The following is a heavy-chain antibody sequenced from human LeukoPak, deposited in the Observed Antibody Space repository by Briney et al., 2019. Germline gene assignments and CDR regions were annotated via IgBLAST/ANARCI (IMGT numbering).Heavy chain of an antibody. V-gene: IGHV1-69*05. Sequence: ASVKVSCKASGGTFSSYAISWVRQAPGQGLEWMGRTIPIFGTANYAQKFQGRVTITTDESTSTAYMELSSLRSEDTAVYYCAGSAGYSSGWAQRFDYWGQGTLVTVSS. CDR1: GGTFSSYA. CDR2: TIPIFGTA. J-gene: IGHJ4*02. D-gene: IGHD6-19*01. CDR3: AGSAGYSSGWAQRFDY.